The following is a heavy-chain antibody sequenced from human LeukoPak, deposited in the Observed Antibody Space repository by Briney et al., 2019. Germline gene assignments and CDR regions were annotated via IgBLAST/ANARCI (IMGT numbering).Heavy chain of an antibody. D-gene: IGHD3/OR15-3a*01. V-gene: IGHV3-43*01. CDR1: GFTFDDYT. CDR3: ARDRDWAFDY. J-gene: IGHJ4*02. Sequence: GGSLRLSCAASGFTFDDYTMHWVRQAPGKGLEWVSLISWDGGSTYYADSVKGRFTISRDNSKNSLYLQMNSLRAEDTAVYYCARDRDWAFDYWGQGTLVTVSS. CDR2: ISWDGGST.